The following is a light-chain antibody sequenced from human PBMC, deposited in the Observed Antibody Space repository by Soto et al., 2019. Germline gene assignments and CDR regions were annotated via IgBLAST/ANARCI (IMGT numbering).Light chain of an antibody. CDR1: QSVSTA. Sequence: EMVLTQSPATLSFSPGARATLSCTASQSVSTALAWYQQKPGQAPRLLIYDASNRATGIPARFSGSGSGKDVTLPISSLVPEDISDYYWQQRRNWRSLTFGGGTKVEI. CDR2: DAS. CDR3: QQRRNWRSLT. V-gene: IGKV3-11*01. J-gene: IGKJ4*01.